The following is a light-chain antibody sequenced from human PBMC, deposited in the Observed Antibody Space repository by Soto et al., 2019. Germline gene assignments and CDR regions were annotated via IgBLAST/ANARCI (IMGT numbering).Light chain of an antibody. Sequence: QSALTQPPSASGSSGLSVTISCTGSSSDVGGYNYVSWYQQHPGKAPKLMIYEVSKRPSGVPDRFSGSKSGNTASLTVSGLQAEDVADYYCSSYAGSNNLVFGGGTQLTV. CDR3: SSYAGSNNLV. CDR2: EVS. CDR1: SSDVGGYNY. J-gene: IGLJ3*02. V-gene: IGLV2-8*01.